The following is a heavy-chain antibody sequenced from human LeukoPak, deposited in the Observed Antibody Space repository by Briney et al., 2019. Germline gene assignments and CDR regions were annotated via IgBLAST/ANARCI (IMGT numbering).Heavy chain of an antibody. D-gene: IGHD2-2*01. V-gene: IGHV4-39*07. Sequence: SETLSLTCTVSGGSISSSSYYWGWIRQPPGKGLEWIGSIYYSGSTYYNPSLKSRVTISVDTSKNQFSLKLSSVTAADTAVYYCARVVVVVPAERFVDYWGQGTLVTVSS. CDR2: IYYSGST. CDR3: ARVVVVVPAERFVDY. J-gene: IGHJ4*02. CDR1: GGSISSSSYY.